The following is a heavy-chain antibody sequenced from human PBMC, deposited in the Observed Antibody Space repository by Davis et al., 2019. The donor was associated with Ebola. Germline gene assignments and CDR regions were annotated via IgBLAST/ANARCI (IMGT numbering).Heavy chain of an antibody. CDR1: GYSFTSYW. Sequence: KVSCKGSGYSFTSYWIAWVRQMPGKGLEWMGLIYPGDSDTRYSPSFLGQVTISADTSISTAFLQWTSLKASDTAIYYCARAESYSSSWYPDVYYYYGMDVWGQGTTVTVSS. J-gene: IGHJ6*02. CDR3: ARAESYSSSWYPDVYYYYGMDV. D-gene: IGHD6-13*01. V-gene: IGHV5-51*01. CDR2: IYPGDSDT.